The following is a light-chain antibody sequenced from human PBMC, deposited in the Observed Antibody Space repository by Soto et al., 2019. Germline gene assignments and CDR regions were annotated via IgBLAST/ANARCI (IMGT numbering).Light chain of an antibody. CDR1: SSDVGGYNY. CDR2: EVS. Sequence: QSALTQPPSASGSPGQSVTISCTGTSSDVGGYNYVSWYQQHPGKAPKLMIYEVSKRPSGVPDRFSGSKSGNTASLTVSGLQAEDEADYYCSSYAGSNNPYVFGTGTKLTV. CDR3: SSYAGSNNPYV. J-gene: IGLJ1*01. V-gene: IGLV2-8*01.